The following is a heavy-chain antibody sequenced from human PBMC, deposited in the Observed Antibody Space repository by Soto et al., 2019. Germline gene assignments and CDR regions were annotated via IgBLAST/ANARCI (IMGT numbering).Heavy chain of an antibody. J-gene: IGHJ4*02. CDR2: IHGGNGNT. Sequence: ASVKVYCKASGYTFTNFAMHWVRQAPGQRLEWMGWIHGGNGNTKYSQKFQGRVTITRDTSASTAYMELSSLRSEDTAVYYCATLLLLQRRTLRCLHFWGQGTLVTVSS. D-gene: IGHD3-16*01. V-gene: IGHV1-3*01. CDR3: ATLLLLQRRTLRCLHF. CDR1: GYTFTNFA.